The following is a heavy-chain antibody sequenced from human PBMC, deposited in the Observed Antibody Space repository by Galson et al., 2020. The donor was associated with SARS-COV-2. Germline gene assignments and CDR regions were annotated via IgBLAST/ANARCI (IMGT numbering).Heavy chain of an antibody. Sequence: GGSLRLSCAASGFTFSSYVMYWVRQAPGKGLEWVAVMSSDGSNKYYADSVRGRFTISRDNPKNTLYLQMDSLRAEDTAVYYYARPRGYNYGPFDYWGQGTLVTVSS. CDR1: GFTFSSYV. CDR2: MSSDGSNK. V-gene: IGHV3-30-3*01. J-gene: IGHJ4*02. CDR3: ARPRGYNYGPFDY. D-gene: IGHD5-18*01.